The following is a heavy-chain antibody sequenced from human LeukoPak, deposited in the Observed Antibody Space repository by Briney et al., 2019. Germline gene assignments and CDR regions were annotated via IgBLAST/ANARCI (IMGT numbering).Heavy chain of an antibody. CDR2: INHSGST. CDR3: ARRDLWFGGFDY. J-gene: IGHJ4*02. V-gene: IGHV4-34*01. Sequence: SETLSLTCAVNGGSFSGYYWSWIRQPPGKGLEWIGEINHSGSTNYNPSLKSRVTISVDTSKNQFSLKLSSVTAADTAVYYCARRDLWFGGFDYWGQGTLVTVSS. D-gene: IGHD3-10*01. CDR1: GGSFSGYY.